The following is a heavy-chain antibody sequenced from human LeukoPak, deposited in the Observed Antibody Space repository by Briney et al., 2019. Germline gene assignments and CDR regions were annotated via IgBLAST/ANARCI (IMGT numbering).Heavy chain of an antibody. CDR2: IIPILGIA. J-gene: IGHJ4*02. D-gene: IGHD5-18*01. Sequence: ASVKVSCKASGGTFSSYAISWVRQAPGQGLEWMGRIIPILGIANYAQKFQGRATITADKSTSTAYMELSSLRSEDTAVYYCARDRIQLWSYESWGQGTLVTVSS. CDR1: GGTFSSYA. CDR3: ARDRIQLWSYES. V-gene: IGHV1-69*04.